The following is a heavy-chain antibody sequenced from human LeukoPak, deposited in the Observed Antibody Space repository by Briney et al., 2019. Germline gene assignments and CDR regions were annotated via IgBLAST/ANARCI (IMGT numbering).Heavy chain of an antibody. V-gene: IGHV3-30*18. CDR2: ISYDGSNK. Sequence: GGSLRLSCAASGFTFSSYGMHWVRQAPGKGLEWVAVISYDGSNKHYADSVKGRFTISRDNSKNTLYLQMSSLRAEDTAVYYCAKGARPLWFGELSDGMDVWGQGTTVTVSS. CDR1: GFTFSSYG. D-gene: IGHD3-10*01. CDR3: AKGARPLWFGELSDGMDV. J-gene: IGHJ6*02.